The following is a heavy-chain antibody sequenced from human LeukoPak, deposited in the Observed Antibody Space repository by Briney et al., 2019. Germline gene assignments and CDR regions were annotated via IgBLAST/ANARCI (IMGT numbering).Heavy chain of an antibody. J-gene: IGHJ5*02. CDR3: ARGNSIITMIVA. CDR1: GYTFTSYD. CDR2: MNPNSGNT. D-gene: IGHD3-22*01. V-gene: IGHV1-8*01. Sequence: ASVKVSCKASGYTFTSYDINWVRQATGQGLEWMGWMNPNSGNTGYAQKFQGRVTMTRDTSISTAYMELSRLRSDDTAVYYCARGNSIITMIVAWGQGTLVTVSS.